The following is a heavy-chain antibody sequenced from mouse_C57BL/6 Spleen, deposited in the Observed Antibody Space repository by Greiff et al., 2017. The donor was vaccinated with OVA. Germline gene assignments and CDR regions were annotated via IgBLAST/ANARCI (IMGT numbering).Heavy chain of an antibody. CDR2: INYDGSST. CDR1: GFTFSDYY. Sequence: EVHLVESEGGLVQPGSSMKLSCTASGFTFSDYYMAWVRQVPEKGLEWVANINYDGSSTYYLDSLKSRFIISRDNAKNILYLQMSSLKSEDTATYYCARVRSSYGAMDYWGQGTSVTVSS. CDR3: ARVRSSYGAMDY. D-gene: IGHD1-1*01. J-gene: IGHJ4*01. V-gene: IGHV5-16*01.